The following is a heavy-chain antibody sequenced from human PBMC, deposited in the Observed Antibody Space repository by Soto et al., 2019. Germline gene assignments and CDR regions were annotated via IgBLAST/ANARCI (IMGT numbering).Heavy chain of an antibody. Sequence: SVKVSCKASGGTFSSYAISWVRQAPGQGLEWMGGIIPIFGTANYAQKFQGRVTITADESTSTAYMELSSLRSEDTAVYYCARDRCSGGSCENWFDPWGQGTLVTVSS. V-gene: IGHV1-69*13. CDR1: GGTFSSYA. J-gene: IGHJ5*02. D-gene: IGHD2-15*01. CDR3: ARDRCSGGSCENWFDP. CDR2: IIPIFGTA.